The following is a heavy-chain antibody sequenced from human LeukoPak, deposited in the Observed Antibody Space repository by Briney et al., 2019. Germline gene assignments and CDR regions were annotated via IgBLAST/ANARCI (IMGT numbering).Heavy chain of an antibody. CDR2: INHSGST. CDR1: GYSLSSAYY. D-gene: IGHD1-26*01. J-gene: IGHJ4*02. V-gene: IGHV4-38-2*02. CDR3: ARHRGIVGATGLDY. Sequence: PSETLSLTCTVSGYSLSSAYYWGWIRQPPGKGLEWIGEINHSGSTNYNPSLKSRVTISVDTSKNQFSLKLSSVTAADTAVYYCARHRGIVGATGLDYWGQGTLVTVSS.